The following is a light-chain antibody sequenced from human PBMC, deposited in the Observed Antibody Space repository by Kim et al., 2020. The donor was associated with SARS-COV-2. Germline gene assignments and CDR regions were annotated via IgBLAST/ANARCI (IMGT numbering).Light chain of an antibody. Sequence: SYELTQPPPVSVAPGKTARITCGGNNIGSKSVHWYQQKPGQAPVLVIYYDSDRPSGIPERFSGSNSGNTATLTISRVEAGDEADYYCQVWDSSSVVFGGGTQLTVL. J-gene: IGLJ2*01. CDR3: QVWDSSSVV. V-gene: IGLV3-21*04. CDR1: NIGSKS. CDR2: YDS.